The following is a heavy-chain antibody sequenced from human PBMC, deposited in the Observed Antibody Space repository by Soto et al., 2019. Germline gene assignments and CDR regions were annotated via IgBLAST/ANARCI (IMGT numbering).Heavy chain of an antibody. CDR1: GGTFSSYA. Sequence: EASVKVSCKASGGTFSSYAISWVRQAPGQGLEWMGGIIPIFGTANYAQKFQGRVTITADESTSTAYMELSSLRSEDTAVYYCATEGGVITTIRIRNPFDIWGQGTMVTVSS. V-gene: IGHV1-69*13. D-gene: IGHD3-22*01. CDR3: ATEGGVITTIRIRNPFDI. CDR2: IIPIFGTA. J-gene: IGHJ3*02.